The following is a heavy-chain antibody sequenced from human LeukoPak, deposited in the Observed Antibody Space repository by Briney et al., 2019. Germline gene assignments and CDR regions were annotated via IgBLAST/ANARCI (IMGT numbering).Heavy chain of an antibody. CDR3: AKDIAMDGYYYYHYLDV. J-gene: IGHJ6*03. V-gene: IGHV3-30*18. D-gene: IGHD5-18*01. CDR2: ISYDGSNQ. CDR1: GITFGSYG. Sequence: GRSLRLSCAASGITFGSYGMHWVRQAPGKGLEWVAVISYDGSNQYYADSVKGRFTISRDNSKNTLYLQMNSLRAEDTAVYYCAKDIAMDGYYYYHYLDVWGKGTTVTVSS.